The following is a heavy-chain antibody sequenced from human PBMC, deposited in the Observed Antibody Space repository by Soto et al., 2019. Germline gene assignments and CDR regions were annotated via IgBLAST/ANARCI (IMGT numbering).Heavy chain of an antibody. V-gene: IGHV4-59*08. Sequence: PSETLSLTCTVSGGSISSYYWSWIRQPPGKGLEWIGYIYYSGSTNYNPSLKSRVTISVDTSKNQFSLKLSSVTAADTAVYYCARQKLDDAFDIWGQGTMVTVSS. D-gene: IGHD1-1*01. CDR2: IYYSGST. CDR1: GGSISSYY. J-gene: IGHJ3*02. CDR3: ARQKLDDAFDI.